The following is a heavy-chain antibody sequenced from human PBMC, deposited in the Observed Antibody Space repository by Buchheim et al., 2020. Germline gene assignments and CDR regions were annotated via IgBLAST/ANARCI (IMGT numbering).Heavy chain of an antibody. CDR2: IKPDGNEM. D-gene: IGHD2-15*01. Sequence: EVLLVESGGGLVQPGGSLRLSCATSGFTFSSYWMTWVRRAPGRGLEWVANIKPDGNEMYYVDSVKGRFIISRDNPENSLYLQMNSLRAEDTAVYYCAKEHCSGGSCYVGLDYGGQGTL. CDR3: AKEHCSGGSCYVGLDY. CDR1: GFTFSSYW. J-gene: IGHJ4*02. V-gene: IGHV3-7*04.